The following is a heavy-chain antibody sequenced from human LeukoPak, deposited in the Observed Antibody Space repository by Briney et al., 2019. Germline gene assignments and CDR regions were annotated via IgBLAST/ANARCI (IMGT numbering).Heavy chain of an antibody. CDR2: ISAYNGNT. CDR1: GYTFTSYG. V-gene: IGHV1-18*01. J-gene: IGHJ3*02. D-gene: IGHD1-14*01. CDR3: ARDYHRDPYYLRSPDAFDI. Sequence: ASVKVSCKASGYTFTSYGISWVRQAPGQGLEWMGWISAYNGNTNYAQKFQGRVTMTRDTSTSTVYMELSSLRSEDTAVYYCARDYHRDPYYLRSPDAFDIWGQGTMVTVSS.